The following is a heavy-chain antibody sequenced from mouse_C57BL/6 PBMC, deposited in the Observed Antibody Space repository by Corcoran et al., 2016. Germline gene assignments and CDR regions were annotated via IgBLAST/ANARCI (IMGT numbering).Heavy chain of an antibody. CDR1: GYTFTGYW. CDR3: ATLTTVVAEYYYFDY. Sequence: QVQLQQSGAELMKPGASVKLSCKATGYTFTGYWIEWVKQRPGHGLEWIGEILPGSGSTNYNEKFKGKATFTADTSSNTAYMQLSSLTTEYSAIYYCATLTTVVAEYYYFDYWGQGTTLTVSS. V-gene: IGHV1-9*01. D-gene: IGHD1-1*01. CDR2: ILPGSGST. J-gene: IGHJ2*01.